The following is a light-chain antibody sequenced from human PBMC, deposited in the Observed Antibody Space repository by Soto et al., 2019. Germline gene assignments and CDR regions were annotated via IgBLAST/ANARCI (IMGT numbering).Light chain of an antibody. CDR2: RNN. CDR3: TVWDDSLRVRL. CDR1: SSSIESNY. Sequence: QSVLTQPPSASGTPGQRVTISCSGTSSSIESNYVYWYQQLPGTAPRLLIYRNNQRPSGVPDRFSGSKSGTSASLAISALRSEEEADYYCTVWDDSLRVRLFGGGTKVTVL. J-gene: IGLJ2*01. V-gene: IGLV1-47*01.